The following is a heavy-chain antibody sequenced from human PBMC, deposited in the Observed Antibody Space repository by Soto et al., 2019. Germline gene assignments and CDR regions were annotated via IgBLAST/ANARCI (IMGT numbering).Heavy chain of an antibody. CDR3: ARDISRDGYNYYFDY. J-gene: IGHJ4*02. Sequence: PSETLSLTCTVSGDSISSYYWSWIRQHPGKGLEWIGYIYYSGSTYYNPSLKSRVTISVDTSKNQFSLKLSSVTAADTAVYYCARDISRDGYNYYFDYWGQGTLVTVSS. CDR2: IYYSGST. D-gene: IGHD5-12*01. CDR1: GDSISSYY. V-gene: IGHV4-59*06.